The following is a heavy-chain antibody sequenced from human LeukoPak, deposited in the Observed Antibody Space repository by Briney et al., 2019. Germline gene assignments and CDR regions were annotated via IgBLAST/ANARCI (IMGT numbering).Heavy chain of an antibody. D-gene: IGHD3-9*01. CDR1: GFTFSSYA. Sequence: GGSLRLSCAASGFTFSSYAMHWVRQAPGKGLEWVAVIWYDGSNKYYADSVKGRFTISRDNSKNTLYLQMNSLRAEDTAVYYCARPNLTGYQGGYYYYMDVWGKGTTVTVSS. J-gene: IGHJ6*03. CDR3: ARPNLTGYQGGYYYYMDV. V-gene: IGHV3-30*07. CDR2: IWYDGSNK.